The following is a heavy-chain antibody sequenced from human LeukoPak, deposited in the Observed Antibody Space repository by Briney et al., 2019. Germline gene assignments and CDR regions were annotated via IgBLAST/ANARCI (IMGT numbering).Heavy chain of an antibody. CDR1: GNTFTSYA. D-gene: IGHD3-10*01. Sequence: ASVKVSCKASGNTFTSYAMHWVRQAPGQRLEWMGWINAGNGNTKYSQKFQGRVTITRDTSASTAYMELGSLRSEDTAVYYCARSMVRGVGLYNWFDPRGQGTLVTVSS. V-gene: IGHV1-3*01. J-gene: IGHJ5*02. CDR3: ARSMVRGVGLYNWFDP. CDR2: INAGNGNT.